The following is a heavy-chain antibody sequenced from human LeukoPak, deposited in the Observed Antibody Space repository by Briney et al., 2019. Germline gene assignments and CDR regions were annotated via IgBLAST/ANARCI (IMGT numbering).Heavy chain of an antibody. D-gene: IGHD5-18*01. CDR1: GYTFTSYG. CDR3: ARVGYSYGYDFDYYYYMDV. J-gene: IGHJ6*03. V-gene: IGHV1-8*02. CDR2: MNPNSGNT. Sequence: ASVKVSCKASGYTFTSYGISWVRQATGQGLEWMGWMNPNSGNTGYAQKFQGRVTMTRNTSISTAYMELSSLRSEDTAVYYCARVGYSYGYDFDYYYYMDVWGKGTTVTISS.